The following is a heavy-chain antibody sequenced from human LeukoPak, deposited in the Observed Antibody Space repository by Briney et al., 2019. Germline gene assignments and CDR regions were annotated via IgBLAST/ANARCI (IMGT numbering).Heavy chain of an antibody. V-gene: IGHV3-23*01. CDR3: TTEGWLHTGLEY. D-gene: IGHD3-3*01. CDR1: GFTFSSYG. J-gene: IGHJ4*02. CDR2: ISGSGGST. Sequence: GGSLRLSCAASGFTFSSYGMSWVRQAPGKGLEWVSAISGSGGSTYYADSVKGRFTISRDNSENTLYLQMNSLKTEDTAVYYCTTEGWLHTGLEYWGQGTLVTVSS.